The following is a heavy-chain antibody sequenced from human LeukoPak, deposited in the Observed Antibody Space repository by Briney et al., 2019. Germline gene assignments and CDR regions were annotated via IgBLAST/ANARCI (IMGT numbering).Heavy chain of an antibody. D-gene: IGHD6-19*01. CDR3: ARGGYGNGWYLDY. V-gene: IGHV4-4*07. CDR1: GGSMSSYY. CDR2: IFSSGST. Sequence: PSETLSLTCTVSGGSMSSYYWSWIRQSARKGLEWIGRIFSSGSTNYNPSLNSRATVSVDMSKNQFSLTLSSVTAADTALYYCARGGYGNGWYLDYWGQGTLVTVSS. J-gene: IGHJ4*02.